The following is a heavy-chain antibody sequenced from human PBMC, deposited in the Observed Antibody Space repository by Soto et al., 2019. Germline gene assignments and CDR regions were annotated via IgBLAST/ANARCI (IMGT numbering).Heavy chain of an antibody. CDR1: GGSISSGNYY. D-gene: IGHD2-2*01. J-gene: IGHJ4*02. V-gene: IGHV4-61*01. Sequence: SETLSLTCTVSGGSISSGNYYWSWIRQPPGKGLEWIGYIYYSGSTNYNPSLKSRVTISVDTSKNQFSLKLSSVTAADTAVYYCAGTTPEQAYCSSTSCTFDYWGQGTLVTVSS. CDR2: IYYSGST. CDR3: AGTTPEQAYCSSTSCTFDY.